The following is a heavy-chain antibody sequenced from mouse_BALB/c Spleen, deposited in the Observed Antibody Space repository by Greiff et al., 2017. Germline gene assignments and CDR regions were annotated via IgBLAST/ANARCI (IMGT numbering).Heavy chain of an antibody. D-gene: IGHD1-1*02. J-gene: IGHJ2*01. CDR1: GFTFTDYY. Sequence: EVHLVESGGGLVQPGGSLRLSCATSGFTFTDYYMSWVRQPPGKALEWLGFIRNKANGYTTEYSASVKGRFTISRDNSQSILYLQMNTLRAEDSATYYCARDNGYFDYWGQGTTLTVSS. CDR3: ARDNGYFDY. CDR2: IRNKANGYTT. V-gene: IGHV7-3*02.